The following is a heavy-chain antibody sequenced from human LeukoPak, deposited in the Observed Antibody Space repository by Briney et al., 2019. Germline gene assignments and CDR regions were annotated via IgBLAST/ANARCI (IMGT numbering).Heavy chain of an antibody. CDR1: GFTFSSYA. V-gene: IGHV3-30*04. D-gene: IGHD6-13*01. CDR3: ARDWEIAAAGFFDY. J-gene: IGHJ4*02. Sequence: GGSLRLSCAASGFTFSSYAMHWVRQAPGKGLEWVAVIWYDGSNKYYADSVKGRFTISRDNSKNTLYLQMNSLRAEDTAVYYCARDWEIAAAGFFDYWGQGTLVTVSS. CDR2: IWYDGSNK.